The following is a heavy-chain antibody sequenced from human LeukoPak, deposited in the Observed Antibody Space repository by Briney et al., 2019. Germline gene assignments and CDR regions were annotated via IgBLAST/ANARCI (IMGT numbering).Heavy chain of an antibody. D-gene: IGHD4-23*01. CDR3: ARQTGLGNDY. V-gene: IGHV4-59*08. CDR2: IYYSGST. Sequence: SETLSLTCTVSGGSISSYYWSWIRQPPGKGLEWIGYIYYSGSTNYNPSLKSRVTISVDTSKNQFSLRLSSVTAADTAVYYCARQTGLGNDYWGQGTLVTVSS. J-gene: IGHJ4*02. CDR1: GGSISSYY.